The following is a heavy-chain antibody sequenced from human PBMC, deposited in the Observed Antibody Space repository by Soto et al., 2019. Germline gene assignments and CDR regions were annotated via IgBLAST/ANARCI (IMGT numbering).Heavy chain of an antibody. J-gene: IGHJ4*02. CDR1: GGTFSSYA. V-gene: IGHV1-69*13. CDR2: IIPIFGTA. Sequence: GASVKVSCKASGGTFSSYAISWVRQAPGQGLEWMGGIIPIFGTANYAQKFQGRVTITADESTSTAYMELSSLRSEDTAVYYCARAVWREVRGYYFDYWGQGXLVTVS. CDR3: ARAVWREVRGYYFDY. D-gene: IGHD3-16*01.